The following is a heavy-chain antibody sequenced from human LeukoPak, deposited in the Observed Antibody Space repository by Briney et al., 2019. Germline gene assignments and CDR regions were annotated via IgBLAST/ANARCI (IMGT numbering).Heavy chain of an antibody. CDR3: ARANHYYDSSGYNYYFDY. V-gene: IGHV4-4*02. CDR1: GGSISSSNW. D-gene: IGHD3-22*01. CDR2: IYYSGTI. Sequence: PSETLSLTCAVSGGSISSSNWWSWVRQPPGKGLEWIWYIYYSGTINYNPSLKSRVTISVDTSKNQSSLRLSSVTAADTAVYYCARANHYYDSSGYNYYFDYWGQGTLVTVSS. J-gene: IGHJ4*02.